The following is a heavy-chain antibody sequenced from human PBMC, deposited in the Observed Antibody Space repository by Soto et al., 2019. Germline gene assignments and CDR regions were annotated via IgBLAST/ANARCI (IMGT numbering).Heavy chain of an antibody. Sequence: SETLSLTCTVSGGSISSYYWSWIRQPPGKGLEWIGYIYYSGSTNYNPSLKSRVTISVDTSKNQFSLKLSSVTAADTAVYYCASDMVRGVIGGGYYYYYMDVWGKGTTVTVSS. D-gene: IGHD3-10*01. CDR3: ASDMVRGVIGGGYYYYYMDV. CDR2: IYYSGST. CDR1: GGSISSYY. V-gene: IGHV4-59*01. J-gene: IGHJ6*03.